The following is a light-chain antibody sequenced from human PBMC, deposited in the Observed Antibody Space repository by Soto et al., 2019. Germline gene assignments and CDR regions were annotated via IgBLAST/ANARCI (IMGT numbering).Light chain of an antibody. CDR2: DIS. CDR3: QLYSRSPRQIT. Sequence: VLTQSPDTLSLSPGERATLSCRASQSVGSSSLGWYQQEPGQAPRLVIFDISNRATGIPDRFSGSGSGTDCTLTISRLEPEDFAVYYCQLYSRSPRQITFGQGTRLEIK. J-gene: IGKJ5*01. CDR1: QSVGSSS. V-gene: IGKV3-20*01.